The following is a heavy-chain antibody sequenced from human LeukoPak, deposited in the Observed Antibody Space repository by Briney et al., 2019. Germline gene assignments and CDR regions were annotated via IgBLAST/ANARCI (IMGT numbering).Heavy chain of an antibody. CDR1: GFTFSNFA. D-gene: IGHD3-10*01. CDR2: ISYDGSNK. V-gene: IGHV3-30*14. J-gene: IGHJ4*02. Sequence: PGGSLRLSCAASGFTFSNFAMHWVRQAPGKGLEWVAIISYDGSNKYYADSVKGRFTISRDNSKNTLYLQMNSLRAEDTAVYYCARERYYGSGSFHFDYWGQGTLVTVSS. CDR3: ARERYYGSGSFHFDY.